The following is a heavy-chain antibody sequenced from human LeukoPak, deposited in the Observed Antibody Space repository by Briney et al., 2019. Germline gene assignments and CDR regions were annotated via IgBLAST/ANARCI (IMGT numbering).Heavy chain of an antibody. CDR2: ISGSGGST. D-gene: IGHD1-1*01. J-gene: IGHJ4*02. CDR3: AAFGTTGIFDY. V-gene: IGHV3-23*01. CDR1: GVTVSSNY. Sequence: GGSLRLSCAASGVTVSSNYMSWVRQAPGKGLEWVSAISGSGGSTYYADSVKGRFTISRDNSKNTLYLQMNSLRAEDTAVYYCAAFGTTGIFDYWGQGTLVTVSS.